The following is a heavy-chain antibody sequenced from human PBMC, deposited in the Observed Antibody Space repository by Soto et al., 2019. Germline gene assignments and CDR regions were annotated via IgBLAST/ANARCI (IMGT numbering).Heavy chain of an antibody. CDR1: GFTFSSYA. CDR3: ARDIRIAARYYYYGMDV. J-gene: IGHJ6*02. V-gene: IGHV3-30-3*01. Sequence: QVQLVESGGGVVQPGRSLRLSCAASGFTFSSYAMHWVRQAPGKGLEWVAVISYDGSNKYYADSVKGRVTISRDNSKNTLYLQMNSLRAEDTAVHYCARDIRIAARYYYYGMDVWGQGTTVTVSS. D-gene: IGHD6-25*01. CDR2: ISYDGSNK.